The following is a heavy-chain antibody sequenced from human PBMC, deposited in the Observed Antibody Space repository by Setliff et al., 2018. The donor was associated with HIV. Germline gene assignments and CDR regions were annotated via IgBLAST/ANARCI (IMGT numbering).Heavy chain of an antibody. Sequence: ASVKVSCKASGDTNPSDAISWVRQAPGQGLEWMGWISGYNGNTKYAQNMQGXXXXTTDTSTTTAYMKLRSLRSDDTAVYYCATITVAGTGAFVIWGQGT. V-gene: IGHV1-18*01. J-gene: IGHJ3*02. CDR2: ISGYNGNT. CDR3: ATITVAGTGAFVI. D-gene: IGHD6-19*01. CDR1: GDTNPSDA.